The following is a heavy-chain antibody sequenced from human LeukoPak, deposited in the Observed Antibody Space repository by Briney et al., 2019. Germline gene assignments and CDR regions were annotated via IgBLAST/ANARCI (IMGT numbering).Heavy chain of an antibody. CDR1: GFTFSTYN. J-gene: IGHJ4*02. CDR2: ISSTSSYI. Sequence: PGGSLRLSCAASGFTFSTYNLNWVRQAPGKGLGWVSSISSTSSYIFYADSVKGRFTISRDNAKNSLYLQMNSLGAEDTALYYCARESAAGRTRGDGFFDYWGQGTLVTVSS. V-gene: IGHV3-21*01. D-gene: IGHD6-13*01. CDR3: ARESAAGRTRGDGFFDY.